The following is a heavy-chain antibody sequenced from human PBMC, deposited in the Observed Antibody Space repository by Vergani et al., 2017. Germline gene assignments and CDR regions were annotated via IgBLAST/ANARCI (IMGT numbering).Heavy chain of an antibody. CDR2: IYYSGST. D-gene: IGHD6-19*01. CDR1: GGSISSGGYY. Sequence: QVQLQESGPGLVKPSQTLSLTCTVSGGSISSGGYYWSWIRQHPGKGLEWIGYIYYSGSTYYNPSLKSRVTISVATSKNQFSLKLSSVTAADTAVYYCARVKLEQWLPRVYYFDYWGQGTLVTVSS. CDR3: ARVKLEQWLPRVYYFDY. V-gene: IGHV4-31*03. J-gene: IGHJ4*02.